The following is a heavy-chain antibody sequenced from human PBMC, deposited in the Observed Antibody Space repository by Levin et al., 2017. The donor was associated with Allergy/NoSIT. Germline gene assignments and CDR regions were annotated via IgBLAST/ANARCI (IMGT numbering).Heavy chain of an antibody. CDR2: VNPNTGDT. V-gene: IGHV1-2*02. CDR1: AYTFSGYY. CDR3: ARSEYSSHLDY. J-gene: IGHJ4*02. D-gene: IGHD6-13*01. Sequence: GASVKVSCKASAYTFSGYYIHWVRQAPGHGLEWMGWVNPNTGDTRYAQMFQGRVTMTRDTSISTAYMELNSLRSDDTAMYYCARSEYSSHLDYWGQGTLVTVSS.